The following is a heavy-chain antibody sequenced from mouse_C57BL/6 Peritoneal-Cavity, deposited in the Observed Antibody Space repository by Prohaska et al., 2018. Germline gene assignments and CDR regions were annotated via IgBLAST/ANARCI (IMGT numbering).Heavy chain of an antibody. J-gene: IGHJ4*01. CDR1: GIDFSRYW. V-gene: IGHV4-1*01. Sequence: EVKLLQSGGGLVQPGGSLKLSCAASGIDFSRYWMSWVRRAPWKGLEWIGEINPDSSTINYAPSLKDKFIISRDNAKNTLYLQMSKVRSEDTALYCCARVVTAEAMDYWGQGTSVTVSS. CDR3: ARVVTAEAMDY. CDR2: INPDSSTI. D-gene: IGHD2-2*01.